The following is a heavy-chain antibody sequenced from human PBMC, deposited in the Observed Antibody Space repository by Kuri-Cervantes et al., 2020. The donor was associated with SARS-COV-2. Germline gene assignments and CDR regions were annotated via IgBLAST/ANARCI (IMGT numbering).Heavy chain of an antibody. CDR3: ARDRFLELRPSHMDV. D-gene: IGHD1-7*01. CDR2: IKQGGREV. V-gene: IGHV3-7*03. Sequence: GESLKISCAASGFSLSDYWMSWVRQAPGKGLEWVANIKQGGREVHYVDSVKGRFTISKDGAKNSLYLQMNNLRAEDTAVYFCARDRFLELRPSHMDVWGKGTTVTVSS. CDR1: GFSLSDYW. J-gene: IGHJ6*03.